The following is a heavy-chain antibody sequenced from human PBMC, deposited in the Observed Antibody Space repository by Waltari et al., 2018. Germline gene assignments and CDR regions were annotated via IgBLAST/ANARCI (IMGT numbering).Heavy chain of an antibody. CDR3: ARGRTGLTQIVED. Sequence: EVQLVESGGGLVQPGGSLRLSCAASGFTFSSYWMHWVRQPPGKGLVWGLRINSERISTNCADSVKGRFTVSRDNAKNTLYLQMNSLRAEDTAVYYCARGRTGLTQIVEDWGQGTMVTVSS. J-gene: IGHJ3*01. CDR2: INSERIST. CDR1: GFTFSSYW. D-gene: IGHD3-9*01. V-gene: IGHV3-74*01.